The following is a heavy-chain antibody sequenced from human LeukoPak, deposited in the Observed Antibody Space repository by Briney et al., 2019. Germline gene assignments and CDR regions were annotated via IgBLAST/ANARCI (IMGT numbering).Heavy chain of an antibody. CDR1: GGSISSGSYY. CDR2: IYTSGST. Sequence: PSETLSLTCTVSGGSISSGSYYWRWIRQPAGKGLEWIVRIYTSGSTNYNPSRKSRVTISVDTSKNQFSLKLSSVTAADTAVYYCARDNGDYVVDYWGQGTLVTVSS. D-gene: IGHD4-17*01. CDR3: ARDNGDYVVDY. V-gene: IGHV4-61*02. J-gene: IGHJ4*02.